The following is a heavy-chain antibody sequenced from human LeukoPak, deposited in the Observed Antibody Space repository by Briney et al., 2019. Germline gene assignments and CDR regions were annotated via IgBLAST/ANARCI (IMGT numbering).Heavy chain of an antibody. CDR1: GFTFSDYW. CDR2: IKQDGSEK. D-gene: IGHD2-2*01. J-gene: IGHJ3*02. CDR3: AGTDIVVVPAGGAFDI. V-gene: IGHV3-7*01. Sequence: GGSLRLSCAASGFTFSDYWMTWVRQAPGKGLEWVANIKQDGSEKDYVDSVKGRFTISRDNTNNSLYLQMNSLRAEDTAVYYCAGTDIVVVPAGGAFDIWGQGTMVTVSS.